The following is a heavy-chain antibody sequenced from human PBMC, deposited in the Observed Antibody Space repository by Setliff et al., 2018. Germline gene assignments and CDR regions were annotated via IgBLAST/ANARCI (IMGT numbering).Heavy chain of an antibody. CDR3: ARLPSNWESTGDDY. J-gene: IGHJ4*02. D-gene: IGHD2-21*02. CDR1: GGSINSDTYY. Sequence: PSETLSLTCTVSGGSINSDTYYWSWIRQPAGTGLEWIGRIYTSGTTNYNPSLKSRLTISRDTSKNHISLKLTSVTAADSAVYYCARLPSNWESTGDDYWGQGTLVTVSS. V-gene: IGHV4-61*02. CDR2: IYTSGTT.